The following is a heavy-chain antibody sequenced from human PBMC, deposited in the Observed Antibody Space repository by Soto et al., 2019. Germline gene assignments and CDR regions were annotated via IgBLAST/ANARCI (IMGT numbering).Heavy chain of an antibody. V-gene: IGHV1-69*01. J-gene: IGHJ4*02. CDR1: GGTFSSYA. CDR3: ARFEPRITIFGVGTNYDFAY. D-gene: IGHD3-3*01. CDR2: IIPIFCTA. Sequence: QVQLVQSGAEVKKPGSSVKVSCKASGGTFSSYAISWVRQAPGQGLEWMGGIIPIFCTANYAQKFQGRVTITADEATSTAYMELSSLGSEDTAVYYCARFEPRITIFGVGTNYDFAYWGQGTLVTVSS.